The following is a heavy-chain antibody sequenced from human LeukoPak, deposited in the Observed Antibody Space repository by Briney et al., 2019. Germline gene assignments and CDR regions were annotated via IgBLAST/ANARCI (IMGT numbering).Heavy chain of an antibody. J-gene: IGHJ3*02. CDR3: ARFIASPGPDAFDI. CDR1: GFNSGR. CDR2: IKQDGIET. D-gene: IGHD6-13*01. V-gene: IGHV3-7*01. Sequence: PGGSLRLSCVASGFNSGRMSWVRQAPGQRLEWLANIKQDGIETYYLDSVKGRFTISRDSARNSVYLQMNSLRADETAVYFCARFIASPGPDAFDIWGQGTLVTVSS.